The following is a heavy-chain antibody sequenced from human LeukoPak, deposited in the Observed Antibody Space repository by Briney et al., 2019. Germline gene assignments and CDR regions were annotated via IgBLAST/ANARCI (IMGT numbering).Heavy chain of an antibody. CDR2: INAGNGNT. J-gene: IGHJ4*02. Sequence: ASVKVSCKASGYTFTSYAMHWVRQAPGQRLEWMGWINAGNGNTKYSQKFQGRVTITRDTSASTAYMELSSLRSEDTAVYYCTTSLYWDESFDFWGQGTLVTVSS. CDR3: TTSLYWDESFDF. CDR1: GYTFTSYA. V-gene: IGHV1-3*01. D-gene: IGHD1-26*01.